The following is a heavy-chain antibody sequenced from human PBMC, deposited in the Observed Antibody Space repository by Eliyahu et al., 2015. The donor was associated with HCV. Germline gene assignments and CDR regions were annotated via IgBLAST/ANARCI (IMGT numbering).Heavy chain of an antibody. CDR2: ISWNDDY. V-gene: IGHV2-5*01. J-gene: IGHJ4*02. D-gene: IGHD6-19*01. CDR3: AHRRGSGWYNY. Sequence: QITLKESGPTLVKPTQTLTLTCRFSGFSLTTSGVDVGWIRQPPGKALEWLALISWNDDYPLQPFPESRLTITRDTSENQVVLSMTNMDPVDTGTYYCAHRRGSGWYNYWGQGTLVTVSS. CDR1: GFSLTTSGVD.